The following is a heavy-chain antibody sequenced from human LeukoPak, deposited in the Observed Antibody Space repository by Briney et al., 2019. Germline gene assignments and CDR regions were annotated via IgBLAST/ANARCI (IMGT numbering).Heavy chain of an antibody. D-gene: IGHD2-2*01. CDR2: IYHSGST. CDR1: GYSITSGYY. J-gene: IGHJ4*02. V-gene: IGHV4-38-2*02. CDR3: ARQAGSYAFYYYDY. Sequence: SETLSLTCIVSGYSITSGYYWGWIRQPPGKGLEWIGSIYHSGSTYYNPSLKSRVTISVDTSKNQFSLKLSSVTAADTAVYYCARQAGSYAFYYYDYWGQGTLVTVSS.